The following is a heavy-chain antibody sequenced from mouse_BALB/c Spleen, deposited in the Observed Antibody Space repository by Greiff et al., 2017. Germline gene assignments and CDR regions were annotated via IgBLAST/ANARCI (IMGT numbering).Heavy chain of an antibody. CDR1: GYTFTSYW. D-gene: IGHD2-13*01. CDR2: INPSNGRT. J-gene: IGHJ2*01. Sequence: VKLQQPGAELVKPGASVKLSCKASGYTFTSYWMHWVKQRPGQGLEWIGEINPSNGRTNYNEKFKSKATLTVDKSSSTAYMQLSSLTSEDSAVYYCARGGLLYFDYWGQGTTLTVSS. V-gene: IGHV1S81*02. CDR3: ARGGLLYFDY.